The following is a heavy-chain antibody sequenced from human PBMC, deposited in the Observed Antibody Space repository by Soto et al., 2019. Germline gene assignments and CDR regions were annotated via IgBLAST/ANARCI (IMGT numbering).Heavy chain of an antibody. J-gene: IGHJ5*02. CDR1: GGSFSGYY. D-gene: IGHD2-15*01. Sequence: QVQLQQWGAGLLKPSETPSLTCAVYGGSFSGYYWSWIRQPPGKGLVWIGEINHSGSTNYNPSLKSRVAVSVDTSKNQFSLRLISVTAADTAVYYCARGAYCSGGSCYSRWFDPWGQGTMVTVSS. CDR3: ARGAYCSGGSCYSRWFDP. CDR2: INHSGST. V-gene: IGHV4-34*01.